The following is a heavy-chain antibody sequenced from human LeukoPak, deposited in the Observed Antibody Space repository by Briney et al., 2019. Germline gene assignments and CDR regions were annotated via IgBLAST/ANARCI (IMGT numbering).Heavy chain of an antibody. J-gene: IGHJ4*02. CDR2: IWYDGSNK. V-gene: IGHV3-33*06. CDR1: GFTLSSYG. CDR3: AKPRNYYDSEYYFDY. D-gene: IGHD3-22*01. Sequence: GGSLRLSCAASGFTLSSYGMHWVRQAPGKGLEWVAVIWYDGSNKYYADSVRGRFTISRDNPKNTLYLQMNSLRAEDTAVYYCAKPRNYYDSEYYFDYWGQGTLVTVSS.